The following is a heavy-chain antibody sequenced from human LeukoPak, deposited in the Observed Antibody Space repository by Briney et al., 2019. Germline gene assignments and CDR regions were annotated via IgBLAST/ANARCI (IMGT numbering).Heavy chain of an antibody. CDR2: ISWDGGST. CDR3: AKDSGGYGSGNYYMDV. Sequence: GGSLRLSCAASGFTFDDYAMHWVRQAPGKGLEWVSLISWDGGSTYYADSVKGRFTISRDNSKNSLYLQMNSPRAEDTALYYCAKDSGGYGSGNYYMDVWAKGPRSPSP. J-gene: IGHJ6*03. D-gene: IGHD3-10*01. CDR1: GFTFDDYA. V-gene: IGHV3-43D*03.